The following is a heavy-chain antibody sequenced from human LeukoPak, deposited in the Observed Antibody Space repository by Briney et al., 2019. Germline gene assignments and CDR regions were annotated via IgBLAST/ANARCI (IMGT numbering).Heavy chain of an antibody. CDR2: IYYRGST. V-gene: IGHV4-30-4*01. CDR3: ASDRAPYGEVAFDP. J-gene: IGHJ5*02. Sequence: PSETLSLTCTVSGRPINSGDYCWSWTRQPPGKVLEWIGYIYYRGSTFYHPSIKRRITISVDTSKNQFSLKLRSVPAAETAVYYCASDRAPYGEVAFDPWGQGTLVTVSS. D-gene: IGHD4-17*01. CDR1: GRPINSGDYC.